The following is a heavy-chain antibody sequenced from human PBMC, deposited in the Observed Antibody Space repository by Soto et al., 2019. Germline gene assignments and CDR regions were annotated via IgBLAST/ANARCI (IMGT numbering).Heavy chain of an antibody. CDR3: ARGGVDVVPSILSYYYMDV. D-gene: IGHD5-12*01. Sequence: PSETLSLTCTVSGGSITRTSWSWIRQPPGKGLEWIGLIYYTGSTSYNPSLKSRVTISLGTSKSQFSLELSSVTAADTAMYYCARGGVDVVPSILSYYYMDVWGKGTTVTVS. CDR1: GGSITRTS. CDR2: IYYTGST. V-gene: IGHV4-59*08. J-gene: IGHJ6*03.